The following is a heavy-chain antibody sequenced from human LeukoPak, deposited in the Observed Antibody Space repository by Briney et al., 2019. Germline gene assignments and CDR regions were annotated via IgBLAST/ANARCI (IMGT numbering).Heavy chain of an antibody. CDR3: ARMYYYASGSSPNWFDP. Sequence: ASVKVSCKASGYTFSSYDINWVGQATGQGLEWMGWMNPKSGDTGYAQKFQGRVTMTRNTSISTAYMELSSLRSEDTAVYYCARMYYYASGSSPNWFDPWGQGTLVTVSS. D-gene: IGHD3-10*01. V-gene: IGHV1-8*02. CDR2: MNPKSGDT. J-gene: IGHJ5*02. CDR1: GYTFSSYD.